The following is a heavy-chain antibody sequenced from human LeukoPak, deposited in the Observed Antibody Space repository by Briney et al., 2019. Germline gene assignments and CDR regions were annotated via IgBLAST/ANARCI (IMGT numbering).Heavy chain of an antibody. CDR2: ISWNSGSI. CDR1: GFTFDDYA. Sequence: GGSLRLSCAASGFTFDDYAMHWVRQAPGKGLEWVSGISWNSGSIGYADSVKGRFTISRDNAKNSLYLQMNSLRAEDTALYYCAKDGMDVWGQGTTVTVCS. CDR3: AKDGMDV. J-gene: IGHJ6*02. V-gene: IGHV3-9*01.